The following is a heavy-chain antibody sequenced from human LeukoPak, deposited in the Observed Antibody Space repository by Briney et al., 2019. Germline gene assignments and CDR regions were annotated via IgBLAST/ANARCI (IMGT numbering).Heavy chain of an antibody. CDR2: ISSSSSYI. CDR3: ARDRAVQSIAAAGTGDY. J-gene: IGHJ4*02. CDR1: GFTFSSYS. V-gene: IGHV3-21*01. Sequence: GGSLRLSCAASGFTFSSYSMNWVRQAPGKGLEWVSSISSSSSYIYYADSVKGRFTISRDNAKNSLYLRMNSLRAEDTAVYYCARDRAVQSIAAAGTGDYWGQGTLVTVSS. D-gene: IGHD6-13*01.